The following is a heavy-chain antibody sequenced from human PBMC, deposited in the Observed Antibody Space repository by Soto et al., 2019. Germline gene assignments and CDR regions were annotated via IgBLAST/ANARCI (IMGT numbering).Heavy chain of an antibody. V-gene: IGHV3-23*01. J-gene: IGHJ4*02. Sequence: GGSLRLSCAASGFTFSSYAMNWVRQAPGKGLKWVSVISGSDGSTYYADSVKGRFTISRDNSKNTLNLQMNSLRAEDTAVYYCARRSSSWYFDYWGQGTLVTVSS. CDR3: ARRSSSWYFDY. CDR2: ISGSDGST. D-gene: IGHD6-13*01. CDR1: GFTFSSYA.